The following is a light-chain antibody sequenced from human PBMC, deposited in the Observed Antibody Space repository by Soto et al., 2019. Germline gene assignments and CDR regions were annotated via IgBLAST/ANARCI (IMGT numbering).Light chain of an antibody. Sequence: EIVLTQSPGTLSLSPGERATLSCRASQSVSSNYLAWYQQKPGQAPRLLIYGASSRATGIPDRFSGSGSGKDFTLTISRLEPEDFAVYYCPQYGSSPQTFGQGTKLEIK. V-gene: IGKV3-20*01. CDR2: GAS. J-gene: IGKJ2*01. CDR3: PQYGSSPQT. CDR1: QSVSSNY.